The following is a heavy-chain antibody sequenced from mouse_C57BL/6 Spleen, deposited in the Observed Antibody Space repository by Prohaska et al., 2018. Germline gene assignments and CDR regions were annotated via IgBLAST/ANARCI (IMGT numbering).Heavy chain of an antibody. CDR1: GYTFTSYD. Sequence: QVQLQQSGPELVKPGASVKLSCKASGYTFTSYDINWVKQRPGQGLEWIVWIYPRDGSTKYNEKFKGKATLTVDTSSSTAYMELHSLTSEDSAVYFCARKLLYYFDYWGQGTTLTVSS. CDR3: ARKLLYYFDY. CDR2: IYPRDGST. D-gene: IGHD1-1*01. V-gene: IGHV1-85*01. J-gene: IGHJ2*01.